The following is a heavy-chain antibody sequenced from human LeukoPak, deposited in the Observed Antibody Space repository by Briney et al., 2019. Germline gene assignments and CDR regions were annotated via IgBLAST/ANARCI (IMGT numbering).Heavy chain of an antibody. CDR1: GVTISSYY. V-gene: IGHV4-59*01. CDR2: IYYSGST. D-gene: IGHD3-10*01. CDR3: ARYPGLEGTGSRGAFDY. Sequence: SETLSLTCTVSGVTISSYYWNWIRQPPGKGLEWIGYIYYSGSTNYNPSLKSRVTISVDTSKNQFSLKLNSVTAADTAVYYCARYPGLEGTGSRGAFDYWGQGALVTVSS. J-gene: IGHJ4*02.